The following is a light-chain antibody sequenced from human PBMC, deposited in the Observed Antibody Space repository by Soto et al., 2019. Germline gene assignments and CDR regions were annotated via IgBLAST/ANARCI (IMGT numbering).Light chain of an antibody. CDR1: QSVRSSY. V-gene: IGKV3D-20*01. CDR3: QQYGSSPFT. J-gene: IGKJ3*01. CDR2: DAS. Sequence: EIVLTQSQATLSLSPGERATLSCRARQSVRSSYLAWYQQKPGLAPRLLIYDASSRATGIPDRFSGSGCGADFILTISRLEPEDFAVYYCQQYGSSPFTFGHGTKVDIK.